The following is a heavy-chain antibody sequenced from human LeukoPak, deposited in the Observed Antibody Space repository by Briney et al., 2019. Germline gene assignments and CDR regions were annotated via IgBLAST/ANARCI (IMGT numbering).Heavy chain of an antibody. J-gene: IGHJ4*02. Sequence: PGGSLRLSCAASGFTFSNAWMSWVRQAPGKGLEWVGRIKSKTDGRTTDYAAPVKGRFTISRDDSKNTQYLQMNSLKTEDTAVYYCTTDFGDYWGQGTLVTVSS. CDR3: TTDFGDY. D-gene: IGHD3-10*01. CDR2: IKSKTDGRTT. CDR1: GFTFSNAW. V-gene: IGHV3-15*01.